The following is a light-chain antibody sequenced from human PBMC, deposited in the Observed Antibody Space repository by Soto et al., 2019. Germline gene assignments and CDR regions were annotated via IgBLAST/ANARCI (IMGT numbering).Light chain of an antibody. V-gene: IGKV1-5*01. Sequence: DIQMTQSPSTLSASVGDRVTITCRASQSISSWLAWYQQKPGKAPQLLIYDASSLESWVPSRFSGSGSGTEFTLPISSLQPDDFATYYCQQYNSYSPYTFGQGTKLEIK. CDR3: QQYNSYSPYT. CDR2: DAS. J-gene: IGKJ2*01. CDR1: QSISSW.